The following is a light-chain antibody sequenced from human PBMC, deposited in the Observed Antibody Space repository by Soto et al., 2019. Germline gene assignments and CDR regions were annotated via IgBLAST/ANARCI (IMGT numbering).Light chain of an antibody. V-gene: IGLV2-11*01. Sequence: QSALTQPRSVSGSPGQSFTISCTGTSSDVGGYNYVSWYQQHPGKAPKLMIYDVSKRPSGVPDRFSGSKSGNTASLTISGLQAEDEADYYCCSYAGSSTFGVVFGGGTKLTVL. CDR2: DVS. CDR1: SSDVGGYNY. CDR3: CSYAGSSTFGVV. J-gene: IGLJ2*01.